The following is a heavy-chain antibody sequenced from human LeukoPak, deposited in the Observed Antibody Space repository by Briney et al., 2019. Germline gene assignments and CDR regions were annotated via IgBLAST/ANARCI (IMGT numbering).Heavy chain of an antibody. CDR2: MYYSGTT. CDR1: GGSITTSRHY. CDR3: ATTVTTRNYLDS. Sequence: SETLSLTCTVSGGSITTSRHYWGWIRQPPGKGLEWIGSMYYSGTTYYNPSLKSRVTISVDTYKSRFSLRLSSVTAADTALYYCATTVTTRNYLDSWGQGALVTVSS. D-gene: IGHD4-17*01. V-gene: IGHV4-39*01. J-gene: IGHJ4*02.